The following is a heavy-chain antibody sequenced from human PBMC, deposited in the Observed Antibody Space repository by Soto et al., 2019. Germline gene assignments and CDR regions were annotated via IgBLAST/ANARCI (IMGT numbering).Heavy chain of an antibody. CDR1: GGSISIDGYS. V-gene: IGHV4-30-2*01. Sequence: PSETLSLTCAVSGGSISIDGYSWSWIRQPPGKGLEWIGYVYHNGSPYYNPSLKSRVTISVDASKNQFSLKLSSVTAADTAVYYCARGSGLMGWFDPWGRGSLVTVSS. CDR2: VYHNGSP. CDR3: ARGSGLMGWFDP. J-gene: IGHJ5*02. D-gene: IGHD3-22*01.